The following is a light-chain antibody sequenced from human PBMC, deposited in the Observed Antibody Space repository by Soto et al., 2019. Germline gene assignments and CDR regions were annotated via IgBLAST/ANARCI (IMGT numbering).Light chain of an antibody. V-gene: IGKV3-20*01. CDR2: AAT. CDR3: QLYGTSPCT. J-gene: IGKJ3*01. Sequence: EIVLTQSPGTLSLSPGERATLSCRASQSIGSALLAWYQQKPGQAPRLLIYAATSRATGVPDRFSGSGSGTDVTLTISCLQPEDFAVYYCQLYGTSPCTFGPGTKVDIE. CDR1: QSIGSAL.